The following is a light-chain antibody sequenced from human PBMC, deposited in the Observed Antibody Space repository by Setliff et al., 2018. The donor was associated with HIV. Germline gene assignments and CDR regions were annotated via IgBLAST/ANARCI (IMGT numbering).Light chain of an antibody. V-gene: IGLV2-14*01. CDR1: SRDVGAYDY. CDR3: SSYTGSSTYV. Sequence: QSALTQPASVSGSPGQSITTSCTGTSRDVGAYDYVAWYQQHPGKAPKLMIYEVSNRPSGVSNRFSASKSGNTASLTISGLQAEDEADYYCSSYTGSSTYVFGTGTKVTVL. J-gene: IGLJ1*01. CDR2: EVS.